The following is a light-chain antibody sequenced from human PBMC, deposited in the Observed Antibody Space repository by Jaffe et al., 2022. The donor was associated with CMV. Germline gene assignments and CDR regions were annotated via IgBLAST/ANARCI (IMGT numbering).Light chain of an antibody. CDR3: QQRSNWPLT. Sequence: EIVLTQSPATLSLSPGERATLSCRASQSINNYLVWYQQKPGQAPRLLIYDAFERATGIPDRFSGGGSGTDFTLTISRLEAEDFAVYYCQQRSNWPLTFGGGTKVEIK. CDR1: QSINNY. J-gene: IGKJ4*01. CDR2: DAF. V-gene: IGKV3-11*01.